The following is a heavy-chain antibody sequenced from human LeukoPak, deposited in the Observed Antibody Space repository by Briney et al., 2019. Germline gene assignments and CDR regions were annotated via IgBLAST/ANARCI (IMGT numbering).Heavy chain of an antibody. J-gene: IGHJ3*02. D-gene: IGHD1-14*01. Sequence: ASVKVSCKASGYTFTSYAMNWVRQAPGQGLEWMGRINTNTGNPTYAQGFTGRFVFSLDTSVSTAYLQISSLKAEDTAVYYCARGLPGRETDDAFDIWGQRTMVTVSS. CDR2: INTNTGNP. V-gene: IGHV7-4-1*02. CDR1: GYTFTSYA. CDR3: ARGLPGRETDDAFDI.